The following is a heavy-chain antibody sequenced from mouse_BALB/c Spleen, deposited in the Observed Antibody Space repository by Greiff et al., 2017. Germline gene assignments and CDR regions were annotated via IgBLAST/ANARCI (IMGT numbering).Heavy chain of an antibody. CDR1: GYTFTDYA. Sequence: QVQLQQSGAELVRPGVSVKISCKGSGYTFTDYAMHWVKQSHAKSLEWIGVISTYYGDASYNQKFKGKATMTVDKSSSTAYMELARLTSEDSAIYYCARFYYGSSSLWAMDYWGQGTSVTVSS. CDR2: ISTYYGDA. D-gene: IGHD1-1*01. V-gene: IGHV1S137*01. CDR3: ARFYYGSSSLWAMDY. J-gene: IGHJ4*01.